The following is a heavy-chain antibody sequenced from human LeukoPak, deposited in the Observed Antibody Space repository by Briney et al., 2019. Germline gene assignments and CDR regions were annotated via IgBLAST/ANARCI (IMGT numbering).Heavy chain of an antibody. V-gene: IGHV3-74*01. CDR1: GFTFGTYW. Sequence: PGGSLRLSCAASGFTFGTYWMHWVRRAPGKGLVWVSRINGDGSSTSYADSVKGRFTISRDNAKNTVYLQMDSLRADDTAVYYCARGYSSGYRIDYWGQGTLVTVSS. CDR2: INGDGSST. D-gene: IGHD3-22*01. J-gene: IGHJ4*02. CDR3: ARGYSSGYRIDY.